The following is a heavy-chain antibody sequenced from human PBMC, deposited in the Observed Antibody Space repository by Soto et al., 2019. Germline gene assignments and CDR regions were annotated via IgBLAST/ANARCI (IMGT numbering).Heavy chain of an antibody. J-gene: IGHJ4*02. D-gene: IGHD5-12*01. CDR3: ARDRYSGYDSARLDY. CDR2: IIPILGIA. CDR1: GGTFSSYT. Sequence: ASVKVSCTAAGGTFSSYTSSWGRQAPGQGLEWMGRIIPILGIANYAQKFQGRVTITADKSTSTAYMELSSLRSEDTAVYYCARDRYSGYDSARLDYWGQGTLVTVSS. V-gene: IGHV1-69*04.